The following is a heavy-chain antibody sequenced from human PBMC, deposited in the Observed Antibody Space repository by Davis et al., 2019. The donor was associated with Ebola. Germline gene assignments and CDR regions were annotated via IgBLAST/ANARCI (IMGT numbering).Heavy chain of an antibody. CDR3: AREVAVANFDY. V-gene: IGHV3-21*01. CDR2: ISSSSSYI. CDR1: GFTFSRYS. D-gene: IGHD6-19*01. J-gene: IGHJ4*02. Sequence: LSLTCAASGFTFSRYSMNWVRQAPGKGLEWVSSISSSSSYIYYADSVKGRFTISRDNAKNSLYLQMNSLRAEDTAVYYCAREVAVANFDYWGQGTLVTVSS.